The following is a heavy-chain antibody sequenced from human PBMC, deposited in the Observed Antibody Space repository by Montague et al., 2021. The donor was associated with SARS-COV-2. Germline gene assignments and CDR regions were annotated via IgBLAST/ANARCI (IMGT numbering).Heavy chain of an antibody. J-gene: IGHJ4*02. CDR1: GFTFSDYW. D-gene: IGHD2-21*01. Sequence: SLRLSCAASGFTFSDYWMHWVRQAPRKGLAWVSRIKGDGTNTIYADSVKGRFAISRDNAQNTVYLQMSSLRAEDAAVYYCVRDGDHWDFDYWGQGALVTVSS. CDR2: IKGDGTNT. V-gene: IGHV3-74*01. CDR3: VRDGDHWDFDY.